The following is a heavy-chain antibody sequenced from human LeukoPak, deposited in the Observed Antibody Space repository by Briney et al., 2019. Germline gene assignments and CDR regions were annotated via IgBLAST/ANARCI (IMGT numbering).Heavy chain of an antibody. J-gene: IGHJ5*01. CDR2: IYYSGST. CDR1: GDSMSTTGYY. CDR3: ANYLRGTMRDS. D-gene: IGHD3-16*01. V-gene: IGHV4-39*01. Sequence: SETLSLTCTVSGDSMSTTGYYWGWIRQPPGTGLEWIGSIYYSGSTQYNPSLKSRVTISVDTSKNQFSLKLSSVTAADTAVYHCANYLRGTMRDSWGQGSLVTVSS.